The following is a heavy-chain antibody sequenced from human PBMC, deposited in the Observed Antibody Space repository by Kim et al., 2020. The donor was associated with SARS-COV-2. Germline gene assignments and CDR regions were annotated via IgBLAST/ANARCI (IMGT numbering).Heavy chain of an antibody. CDR3: ATEGSYGSGSYQD. D-gene: IGHD3-10*01. Sequence: YAQKFQGRVTMTEDTSTDTAYMELSSLRSEDTAVYYCATEGSYGSGSYQDWGQGTLVTVSS. V-gene: IGHV1-24*01. J-gene: IGHJ4*02.